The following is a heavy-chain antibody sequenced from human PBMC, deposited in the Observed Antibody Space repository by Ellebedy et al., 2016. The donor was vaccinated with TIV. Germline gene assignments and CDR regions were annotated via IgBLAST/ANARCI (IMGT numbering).Heavy chain of an antibody. V-gene: IGHV1-3*04. Sequence: ASVKVSCEATGYDFTTKAVHWVRQAPGQGLEWMGWINTDKGDTRYSEKFQGRVIITRDTSASIAYLELSSLGSEGTALYYCARGTMLGYYYAMDVWGQGTTVSVSS. J-gene: IGHJ6*02. CDR3: ARGTMLGYYYAMDV. D-gene: IGHD3-10*02. CDR1: GYDFTTKA. CDR2: INTDKGDT.